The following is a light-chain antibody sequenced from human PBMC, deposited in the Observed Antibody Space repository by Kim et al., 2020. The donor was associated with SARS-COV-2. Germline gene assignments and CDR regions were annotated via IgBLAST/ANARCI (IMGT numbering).Light chain of an antibody. CDR2: SAS. J-gene: IGKJ2*01. CDR1: QDISNF. CDR3: QQYSLFPYT. V-gene: IGKV1-16*02. Sequence: AAVGDSVTITCRASQDISNFLAWFQQRPGRAPKTLIYSASELQDGIPPKFSASGSGTDFTLTISSLQPEDFATYSCQQYSLFPYTFGQGTKLEI.